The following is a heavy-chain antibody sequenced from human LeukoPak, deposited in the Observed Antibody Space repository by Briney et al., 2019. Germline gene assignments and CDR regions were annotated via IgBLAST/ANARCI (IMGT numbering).Heavy chain of an antibody. D-gene: IGHD3-10*01. CDR3: VKGLGFIGSGSYTPIT. J-gene: IGHJ5*02. Sequence: PGGSLRLSCSASGFTFSSCALHWVRQAPGKGLEYVSGISSDGGSTYYADSVKGRLTISRDNSKNTLYLQMSSLTAEDTAVYFCVKGLGFIGSGSYTPITWGQGTLVTVSS. V-gene: IGHV3-64D*06. CDR2: ISSDGGST. CDR1: GFTFSSCA.